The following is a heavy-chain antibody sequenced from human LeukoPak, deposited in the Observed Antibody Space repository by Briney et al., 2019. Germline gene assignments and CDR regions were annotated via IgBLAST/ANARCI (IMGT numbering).Heavy chain of an antibody. CDR3: ARSTVVTPGDY. V-gene: IGHV4-34*01. CDR1: GGSFSGYY. Sequence: SETLSLTCAVYGGSFSGYYWSWIRQPPGKGLEWIGEINHSGSTNYNPSLKSRVTISVDTSKNQFSLKLSSVTAADTDVYYCARSTVVTPGDYWGQGTLVTVSS. CDR2: INHSGST. D-gene: IGHD4-17*01. J-gene: IGHJ4*02.